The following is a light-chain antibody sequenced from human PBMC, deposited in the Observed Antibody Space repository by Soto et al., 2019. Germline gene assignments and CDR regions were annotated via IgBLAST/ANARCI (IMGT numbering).Light chain of an antibody. CDR2: DIF. V-gene: IGKV3D-15*01. J-gene: IGKJ4*01. CDR3: QQYNSWPLT. CDR1: ESLSSNY. Sequence: EIVLTQSPGTLSLSPGERATLSCRASESLSSNYLAWHQQKPGQAPRLVIYDIFTRATGVPTRISGSGSGTEFTLTISSLQSEDFAVYYCQQYNSWPLTFGGGTKVEIK.